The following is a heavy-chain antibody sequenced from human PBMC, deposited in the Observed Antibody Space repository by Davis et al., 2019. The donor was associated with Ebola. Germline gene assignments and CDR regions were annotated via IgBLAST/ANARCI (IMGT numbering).Heavy chain of an antibody. J-gene: IGHJ1*01. CDR2: IYYSGST. CDR3: ARGDFWSGYYTCQH. CDR1: GGSINSYY. Sequence: PSETLSLTCTVSGGSINSYYYNWIRQPAGKGLEWIGRIYYSGSTNYNPSLKSRVTISVDTSKNQFSLKLSSVTAADTAVYYCARGDFWSGYYTCQHWGQGTLVTVSS. V-gene: IGHV4-4*07. D-gene: IGHD3-3*01.